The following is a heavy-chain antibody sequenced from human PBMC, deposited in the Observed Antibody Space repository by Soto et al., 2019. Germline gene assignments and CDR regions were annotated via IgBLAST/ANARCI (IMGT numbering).Heavy chain of an antibody. D-gene: IGHD2-15*01. Sequence: QVRLQESSPGLVKPSQTLSLTCTVSGGSISSGGYYWSWIRQHPGKGLEWIGYIYYSGSTYYNPSLKSRVTISVDTSKNQFALKLSSVTAADTAVYYCARSRQNSGFALDYWGQGTLVTVSS. CDR1: GGSISSGGYY. J-gene: IGHJ4*02. V-gene: IGHV4-31*03. CDR2: IYYSGST. CDR3: ARSRQNSGFALDY.